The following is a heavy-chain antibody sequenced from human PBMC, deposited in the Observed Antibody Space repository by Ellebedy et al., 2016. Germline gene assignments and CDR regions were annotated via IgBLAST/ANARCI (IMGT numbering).Heavy chain of an antibody. CDR3: ARGASRGWKRGHNWFDP. J-gene: IGHJ5*02. D-gene: IGHD1-1*01. CDR1: GGSFSGYY. CDR2: INHSGST. Sequence: SETLSLTCAVYGGSFSGYYWSWIRQPPGKGLEWIGEINHSGSTNYNPSLKSRVTISVDTSKNQFSLKLSSVTAAETAVYYCARGASRGWKRGHNWFDPWGQGTLVTVSS. V-gene: IGHV4-34*01.